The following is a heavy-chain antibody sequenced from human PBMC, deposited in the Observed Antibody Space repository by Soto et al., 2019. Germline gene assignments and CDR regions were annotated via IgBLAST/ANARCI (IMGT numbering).Heavy chain of an antibody. CDR3: ARQESGGDWFDP. Sequence: GVSVKVSCKASGYTFSSYDINWVRQATGQGLEWMGWMNPNSGNTGYAQKFQGRVTMTRNTSISTAYMELSSLRSEDTAVYYCARQESGGDWFDPWGQGTLVTVSS. CDR1: GYTFSSYD. CDR2: MNPNSGNT. J-gene: IGHJ5*02. V-gene: IGHV1-8*01.